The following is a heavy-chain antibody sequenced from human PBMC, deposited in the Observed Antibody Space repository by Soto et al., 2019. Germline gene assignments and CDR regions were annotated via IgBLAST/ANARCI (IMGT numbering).Heavy chain of an antibody. J-gene: IGHJ4*02. Sequence: SPRLSFAAYQFTLSRNGMHWVRQAPGKGLEWVAVISYDGSNKYYADSVKGRFTISRDNSKNTLYLQMNSLRAEDTAVYYCARDRSSWYNLCDYGGQGT. V-gene: IGHV3-30*03. CDR2: ISYDGSNK. CDR3: ARDRSSWYNLCDY. CDR1: QFTLSRNG. D-gene: IGHD6-13*01.